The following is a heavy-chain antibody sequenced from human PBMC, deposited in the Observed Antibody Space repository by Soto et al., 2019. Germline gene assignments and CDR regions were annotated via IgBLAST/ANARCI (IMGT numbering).Heavy chain of an antibody. CDR2: IYYSGST. V-gene: IGHV4-59*01. D-gene: IGHD4-17*01. Sequence: QVQLQESGPRLVKPSETLSLNCTVSGGSISSYYWNWIRQPQGKGLEWIGYIYYSGSTNYNPPLKSRVTISIDTSRNQFSLKLSSVTAADTAVYYCARLNDYELRAYGLDVWGQGTTVTVSS. J-gene: IGHJ6*02. CDR3: ARLNDYELRAYGLDV. CDR1: GGSISSYY.